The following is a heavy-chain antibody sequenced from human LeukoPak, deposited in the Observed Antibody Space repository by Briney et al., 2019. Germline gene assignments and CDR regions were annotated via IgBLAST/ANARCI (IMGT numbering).Heavy chain of an antibody. CDR3: AKDLNIEGATYFDY. D-gene: IGHD1-26*01. Sequence: PGGSLRLSCAASGFTFSSYGMHWVRQAPGKGLEWVAFIRYDGSNKYYADSVKGRLIISRDNSKNTLYLQMNSLRAEDTAVYYCAKDLNIEGATYFDYWGQGILVTVSS. J-gene: IGHJ4*02. CDR2: IRYDGSNK. CDR1: GFTFSSYG. V-gene: IGHV3-30*02.